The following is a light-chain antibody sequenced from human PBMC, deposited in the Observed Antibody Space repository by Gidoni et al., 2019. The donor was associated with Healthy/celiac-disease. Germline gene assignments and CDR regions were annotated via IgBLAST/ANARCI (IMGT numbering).Light chain of an antibody. CDR3: QQYNNWAQYT. CDR2: GAS. J-gene: IGKJ2*01. CDR1: QSVSSN. V-gene: IGKV3-15*01. Sequence: EIVMTQSSATLSVSPGERATLFRRASQSVSSNLAWYQQKPGQAPRLLIYGASTRATGIPARFSGSGSGTEFTLTISSLQSEDFAVDCCQQYNNWAQYTFGQGTRLKIK.